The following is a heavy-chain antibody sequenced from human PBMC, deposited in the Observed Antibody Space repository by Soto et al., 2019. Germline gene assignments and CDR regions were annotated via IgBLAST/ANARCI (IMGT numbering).Heavy chain of an antibody. CDR3: ARPRIATNNYKWFDP. Sequence: SETLSLTCSVSGAALNSGNYYWSWIRQVPGKGLEWIGHIYVTGAVDYNPSLRDRITISQDTSERQFSLNLRLVTAADTAVYYCARPRIATNNYKWFDPWGQGTLVTVSS. CDR1: GAALNSGNYY. D-gene: IGHD2-21*01. CDR2: IYVTGAV. J-gene: IGHJ5*02. V-gene: IGHV4-31*02.